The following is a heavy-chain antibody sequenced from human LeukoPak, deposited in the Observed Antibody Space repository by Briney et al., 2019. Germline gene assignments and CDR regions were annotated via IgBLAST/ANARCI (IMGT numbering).Heavy chain of an antibody. V-gene: IGHV1-2*02. CDR3: AREKVVVTDDAFDI. J-gene: IGHJ3*02. CDR2: INPDSGGT. D-gene: IGHD2-21*02. Sequence: ASVKVSCKASGYTFVGYYMHWVRQAPGQGLEWMGWINPDSGGTDYAQKFQGRVTLTRDTSISTAYMDLSRLRSDDTAVYYCAREKVVVTDDAFDIWGQGTMVTVSS. CDR1: GYTFVGYY.